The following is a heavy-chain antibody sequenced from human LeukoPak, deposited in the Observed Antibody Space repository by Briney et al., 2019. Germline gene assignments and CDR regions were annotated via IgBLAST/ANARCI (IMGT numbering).Heavy chain of an antibody. CDR1: GGSISSGDYY. Sequence: SETLSLTCTVSGGSISSGDYYWSWIRQPPGKGLEWIGYIYYSGSTYYNPSLKSRVTISVDTSKNQFSLKLSSVTAADTAVYYCARFTVHYYDSSGYNDYWGQGTLVTVSS. CDR3: ARFTVHYYDSSGYNDY. J-gene: IGHJ4*02. V-gene: IGHV4-30-4*01. D-gene: IGHD3-22*01. CDR2: IYYSGST.